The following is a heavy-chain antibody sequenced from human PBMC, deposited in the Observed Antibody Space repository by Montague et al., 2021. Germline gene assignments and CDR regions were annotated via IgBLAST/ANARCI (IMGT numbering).Heavy chain of an antibody. Sequence: TLSLTCSVSGGSISSGGFYWSWIRPHPGKGPDWIGSIYDSGSSNYNPTLKSRLTLSRDTSKNQVSLRLTSVTAAETAVYYCASSGGYCSGGRCDTFDYWGQGTLVTVSS. CDR3: ASSGGYCSGGRCDTFDY. V-gene: IGHV4-31*03. D-gene: IGHD2-15*01. J-gene: IGHJ4*02. CDR1: GGSISSGGFY. CDR2: IYDSGSS.